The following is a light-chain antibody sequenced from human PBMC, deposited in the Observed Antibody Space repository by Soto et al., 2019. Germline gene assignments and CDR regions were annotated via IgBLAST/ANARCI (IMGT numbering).Light chain of an antibody. V-gene: IGKV1-5*01. CDR1: QSISSW. CDR3: QQYNTYSSLT. Sequence: DIQMTQSPSTLSASVGDRVTITCRASQSISSWLAWYQQKLGRAPRLLIYDDSSLESGVPSRFSGSGYGTEFTLTISSLQPDDFATYYCQQYNTYSSLTFGGGTKVEIK. J-gene: IGKJ4*01. CDR2: DDS.